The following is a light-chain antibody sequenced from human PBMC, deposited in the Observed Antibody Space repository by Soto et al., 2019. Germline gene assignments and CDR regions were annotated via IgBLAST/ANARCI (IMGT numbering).Light chain of an antibody. Sequence: IQLTQSPSSLSASVGDRVTITCRASQNVNNWLAWYQHKPGKAPQLLIYDASVLETGVPSRFSGSGSGTEFTLAISGLQSDDFATYYCQQYNTYWTFGPGTMADIK. CDR3: QQYNTYWT. J-gene: IGKJ1*01. CDR2: DAS. V-gene: IGKV1-5*01. CDR1: QNVNNW.